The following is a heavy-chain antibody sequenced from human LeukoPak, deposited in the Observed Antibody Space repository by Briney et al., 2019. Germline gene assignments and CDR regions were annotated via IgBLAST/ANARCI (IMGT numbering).Heavy chain of an antibody. CDR2: IGTAGDT. Sequence: PGGSLRLSCAASGFTFSSYDMHWVRQATGKGLEWVSAIGTAGDTYYPGSVKGRFTISRENAKNSLYLQMNSLRAGDTAVYYCARGTKAARQALDYWGQGTLVTVSS. J-gene: IGHJ4*02. CDR1: GFTFSSYD. V-gene: IGHV3-13*01. D-gene: IGHD6-13*01. CDR3: ARGTKAARQALDY.